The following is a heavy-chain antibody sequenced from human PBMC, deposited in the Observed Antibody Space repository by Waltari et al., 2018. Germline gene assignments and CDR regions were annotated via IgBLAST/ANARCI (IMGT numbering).Heavy chain of an antibody. D-gene: IGHD3-22*01. CDR3: ARGPYYDSSGYPAS. CDR1: GGSFSGYY. Sequence: QVQLQQWGAGLLKPSETLSLTCAVYGGSFSGYYWSWIRQPPGKGLEWIGEINHSGSTNYHPSLKSRVTISVDTSKNQFSLKLSSVTAADTAVYYCARGPYYDSSGYPASWGQGTLVTVSS. J-gene: IGHJ4*02. CDR2: INHSGST. V-gene: IGHV4-34*01.